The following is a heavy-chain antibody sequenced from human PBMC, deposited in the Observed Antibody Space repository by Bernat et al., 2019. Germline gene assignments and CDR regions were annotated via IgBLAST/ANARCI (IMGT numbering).Heavy chain of an antibody. CDR2: IDPATGKT. V-gene: IGHV1-3*01. Sequence: QVQLVQSASEVKNPGASVNISCKALRYSFISYGIHWLRQAPGQRLEWMGWIDPATGKTKFSQKFQGRVTITMYTSASTVYLGLSSLRSEDTALYYCARASGDASVSYYDGLDVWGQGTTVTGSS. D-gene: IGHD1-26*01. CDR1: RYSFISYG. J-gene: IGHJ6*02. CDR3: ARASGDASVSYYDGLDV.